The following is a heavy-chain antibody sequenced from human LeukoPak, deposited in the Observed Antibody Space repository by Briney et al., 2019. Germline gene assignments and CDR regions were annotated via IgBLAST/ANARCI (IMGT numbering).Heavy chain of an antibody. Sequence: ASVKISCKASGYTFTSYGISWVRQAPGQGLEWMGWISAYNGNTNYAQKLQGRVTMTTDTSTSTAYMELRSLRSDDTAVYYCARSLARNSYGFPDYWGQGTLVTVSS. CDR3: ARSLARNSYGFPDY. CDR1: GYTFTSYG. J-gene: IGHJ4*02. V-gene: IGHV1-18*01. CDR2: ISAYNGNT. D-gene: IGHD5-18*01.